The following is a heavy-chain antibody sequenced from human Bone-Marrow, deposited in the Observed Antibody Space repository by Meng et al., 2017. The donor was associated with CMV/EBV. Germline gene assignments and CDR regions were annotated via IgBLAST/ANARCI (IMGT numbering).Heavy chain of an antibody. V-gene: IGHV3-74*03. CDR3: VRGMGTD. J-gene: IGHJ4*02. CDR1: GFTFSSYW. CDR2: INAEGTMI. Sequence: GESLKISCAASGFTFSSYWMSWVRQAPGKGLEWVSRINAEGTMITYADSVKGRFTISRDNAKRTLYLQMNSLRIEDSAVYYCVRGMGTDWGQGTLVTVSS. D-gene: IGHD5-24*01.